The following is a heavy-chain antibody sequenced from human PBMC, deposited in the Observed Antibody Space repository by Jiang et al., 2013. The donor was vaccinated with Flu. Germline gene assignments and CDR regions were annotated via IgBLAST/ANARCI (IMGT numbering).Heavy chain of an antibody. CDR1: GGSISSYY. CDR2: IYYSGST. V-gene: IGHV4-59*13. Sequence: SLTCTVSGGSISSYYWSWIRQPPGKGLEWIGYIYYSGSTNYNPSLKSRVTISVDTSKNQFSLKLSSVTAADTAVYYCARDGYCSGGSCSGDNWFDPWGQGTLVTVSS. CDR3: ARDGYCSGGSCSGDNWFDP. J-gene: IGHJ5*02. D-gene: IGHD2-15*01.